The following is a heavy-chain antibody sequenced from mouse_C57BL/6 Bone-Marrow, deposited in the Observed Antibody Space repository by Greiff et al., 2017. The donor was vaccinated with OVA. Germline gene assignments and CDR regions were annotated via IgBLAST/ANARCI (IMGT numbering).Heavy chain of an antibody. Sequence: QVQLQQSGPELVKPGASVKISCKASGYAFSSSWMNWVKQRPGKGLEWIGRIYPGDGDTNYNGKFKGKATLTADKSSSTAYMQLSSLTSEDSAVYCCARRGVYYDYLWYFDVWGTGTTVTVSS. CDR2: IYPGDGDT. CDR3: ARRGVYYDYLWYFDV. V-gene: IGHV1-82*01. CDR1: GYAFSSSW. J-gene: IGHJ1*03. D-gene: IGHD2-4*01.